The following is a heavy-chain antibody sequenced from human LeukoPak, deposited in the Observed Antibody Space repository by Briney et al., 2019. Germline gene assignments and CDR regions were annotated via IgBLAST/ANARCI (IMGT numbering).Heavy chain of an antibody. D-gene: IGHD3-10*01. CDR2: RSGGGVST. J-gene: IGHJ4*02. Sequence: GGSLRLSCAASGVTFSNNGLLWGCLGQGRGLGRVSARSGGGVSTYYTDSVQGRFTISRDNSKNTLYLQMNSLRAEDTAVYYCALYLRVRGDYRGQGTLVSVSS. CDR1: GVTFSNNG. CDR3: ALYLRVRGDY. V-gene: IGHV3-23*01.